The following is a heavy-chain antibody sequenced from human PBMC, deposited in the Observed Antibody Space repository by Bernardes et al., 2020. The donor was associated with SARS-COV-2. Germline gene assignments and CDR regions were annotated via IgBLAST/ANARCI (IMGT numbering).Heavy chain of an antibody. CDR2: IYYSGST. CDR3: ARGSGSLLWFGELLISSGFDY. CDR1: GGSISSGGYY. Sequence: SETLSLTCTVSGGSISSGGYYWSWIRQHPGKGLEWIGYIYYSGSTYYNPSLKSRVTISVDTSKNQFSLKLSSVTAADTAVYYCARGSGSLLWFGELLISSGFDYWGQGSLVTGSS. J-gene: IGHJ4*02. D-gene: IGHD3-10*01. V-gene: IGHV4-31*03.